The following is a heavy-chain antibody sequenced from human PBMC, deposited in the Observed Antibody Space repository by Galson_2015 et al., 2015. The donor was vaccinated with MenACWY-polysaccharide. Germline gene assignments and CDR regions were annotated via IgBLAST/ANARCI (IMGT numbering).Heavy chain of an antibody. CDR2: IKQDGSEK. D-gene: IGHD3-10*01. CDR3: ASQTWTGYFDY. J-gene: IGHJ4*02. CDR1: GFPFSNYW. Sequence: SLRLSCAASGFPFSNYWMSWVRQAPGTGLEWVANIKQDGSEKYYVDSVKGRFTISRDNAKNSLYLRMNSLRAEDTAMYYCASQTWTGYFDYWGQGILVTVSS. V-gene: IGHV3-7*03.